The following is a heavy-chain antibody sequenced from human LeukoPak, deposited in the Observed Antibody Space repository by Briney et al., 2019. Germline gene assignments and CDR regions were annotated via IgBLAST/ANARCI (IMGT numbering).Heavy chain of an antibody. CDR3: ARWELGIYYFDY. Sequence: SETLSLTCTVSGGSISSSSYFWGWIRQPPGKGLEWIGSIYYSGSTYYNPSLKSRVTISVDTSKNQFSLKLSSVTAADTAVYYCARWELGIYYFDYWGRGTLVTVSS. CDR1: GGSISSSSYF. V-gene: IGHV4-39*01. CDR2: IYYSGST. D-gene: IGHD7-27*01. J-gene: IGHJ4*02.